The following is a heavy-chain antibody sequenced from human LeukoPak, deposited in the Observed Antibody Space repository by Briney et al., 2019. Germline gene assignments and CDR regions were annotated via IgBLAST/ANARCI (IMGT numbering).Heavy chain of an antibody. CDR1: GFTFSNYG. J-gene: IGHJ4*02. CDR2: IRYDGKNK. Sequence: GGSLRLSCAAAGFTFSNYGMHWVRQAPGKGLERVAFIRYDGKNKYYADSVKGRFTISRDNSKNTLYLQMNSLRAEDTAVYYCAKGAAAGPIFDYWGQGTLVTVSS. CDR3: AKGAAAGPIFDY. V-gene: IGHV3-30*02. D-gene: IGHD6-13*01.